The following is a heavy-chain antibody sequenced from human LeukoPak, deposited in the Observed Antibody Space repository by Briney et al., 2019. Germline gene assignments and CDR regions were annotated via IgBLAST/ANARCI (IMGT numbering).Heavy chain of an antibody. CDR2: ISGSGGST. CDR3: AKDLSYGGKSFDY. Sequence: GGSLRLSCAASGFTVSSYAMSWVRQAPGKGLEWVSAISGSGGSTYYADFVKGRFTISRDNSKNTLYLQMNSLRAEDTAVYYCAKDLSYGGKSFDYWGQGTLVTVSS. J-gene: IGHJ4*02. D-gene: IGHD4-23*01. V-gene: IGHV3-23*01. CDR1: GFTVSSYA.